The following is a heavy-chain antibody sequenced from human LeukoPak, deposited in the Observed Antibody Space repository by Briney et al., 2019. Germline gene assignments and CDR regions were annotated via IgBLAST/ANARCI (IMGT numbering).Heavy chain of an antibody. V-gene: IGHV4-39*07. D-gene: IGHD1-20*01. CDR3: ARVYNWNYYHYMDV. Sequence: SETLSLTCTVSGGSISSSSYYWGWIRQPPGKGLEWIGSIYYSGSTYYNPSLKSRVTISVDTSKNQFSLKLSSVTAADTAVYYCARVYNWNYYHYMDVWGKGTTATVSS. CDR1: GGSISSSSYY. J-gene: IGHJ6*03. CDR2: IYYSGST.